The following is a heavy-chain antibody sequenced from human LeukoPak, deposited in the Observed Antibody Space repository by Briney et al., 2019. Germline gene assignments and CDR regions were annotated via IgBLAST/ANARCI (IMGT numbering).Heavy chain of an antibody. CDR1: GFTFSNYG. V-gene: IGHV3-33*06. J-gene: IGHJ4*02. CDR2: IWNDGTYD. CDR3: AKPTRGGGGSFLIEQ. Sequence: PGRSLRLSCAASGFTFSNYGMHWVRQTPDKGLEWVAIIWNDGTYDYYADSVKGRFTISRDNSKNMLYLQMKSLRAEDTAVYYCAKPTRGGGGSFLIEQWGQGTLVTVSS. D-gene: IGHD1-26*01.